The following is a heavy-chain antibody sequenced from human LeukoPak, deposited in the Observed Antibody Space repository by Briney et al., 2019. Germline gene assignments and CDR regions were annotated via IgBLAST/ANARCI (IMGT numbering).Heavy chain of an antibody. CDR3: AREYCSGGSCSEMLR. J-gene: IGHJ4*02. D-gene: IGHD2-15*01. CDR2: INPSGGST. Sequence: ASVKVSCKASGYTFTSYYMHWVRQAPGQGVEWMGIINPSGGSTSYAQKFQGRVTMTRDTSTSTVYMELSSLRSEDTAVYYCAREYCSGGSCSEMLRWGQGTLVTVSS. V-gene: IGHV1-46*01. CDR1: GYTFTSYY.